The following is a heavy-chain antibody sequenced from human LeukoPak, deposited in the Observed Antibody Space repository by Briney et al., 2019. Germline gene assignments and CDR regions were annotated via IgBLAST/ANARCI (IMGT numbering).Heavy chain of an antibody. V-gene: IGHV3-30*18. D-gene: IGHD5-18*01. CDR3: AKGQPGGTQLPSWAPYYFDY. CDR2: ISYDGSNK. J-gene: IGHJ4*02. CDR1: GFTFSSSG. Sequence: PGRSLRLSCAASGFTFSSSGMHWVRHAPGKGLQWVAVISYDGSNKYYTNSVKGRFTISRDNSKNTVYLQMNSLRAEDTAVYCCAKGQPGGTQLPSWAPYYFDYWGQGTLVTVSS.